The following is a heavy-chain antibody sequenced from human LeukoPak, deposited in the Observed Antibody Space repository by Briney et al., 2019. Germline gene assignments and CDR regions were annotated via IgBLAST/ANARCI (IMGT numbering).Heavy chain of an antibody. Sequence: GGSLRLSCAASGFTVSSTYMSWVRQSPGKGLEWVSAISGSGGSTYYADSVKGRFTISRDNSKNTLYLQMNSLRAEDTAVYYCAKFGPAARAEAFDYWGQGTLVTVSS. V-gene: IGHV3-23*01. CDR2: ISGSGGST. D-gene: IGHD2-2*01. J-gene: IGHJ4*02. CDR3: AKFGPAARAEAFDY. CDR1: GFTVSSTY.